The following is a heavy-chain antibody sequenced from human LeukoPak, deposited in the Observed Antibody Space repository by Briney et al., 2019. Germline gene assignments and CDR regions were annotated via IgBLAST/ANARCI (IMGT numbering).Heavy chain of an antibody. Sequence: QSGGSLRLSCAASGFTFSSYGMHWVRQAPGKGLEWVAVISYDGSNKYYADSVKGRFTISRDNAKNSLCLQMNSLRAEDTAVYYCARWGLSDYYFDYWGQGTLVTVSS. CDR3: ARWGLSDYYFDY. V-gene: IGHV3-30*03. D-gene: IGHD3-16*02. CDR2: ISYDGSNK. J-gene: IGHJ4*02. CDR1: GFTFSSYG.